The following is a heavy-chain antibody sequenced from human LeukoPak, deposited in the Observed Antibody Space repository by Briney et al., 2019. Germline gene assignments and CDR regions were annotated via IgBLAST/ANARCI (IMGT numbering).Heavy chain of an antibody. J-gene: IGHJ4*02. D-gene: IGHD1-26*01. Sequence: GGSLRLSCAASGFTLDDYGMRWGRHATGRGKEWVSGINWNGGSTVYADCVKGGFNIDRDNAKNSLYLQMNSLRAEDTALYHCARLSVGGSYDFDYWGQGTLVTVSS. CDR2: INWNGGST. CDR1: GFTLDDYG. CDR3: ARLSVGGSYDFDY. V-gene: IGHV3-20*01.